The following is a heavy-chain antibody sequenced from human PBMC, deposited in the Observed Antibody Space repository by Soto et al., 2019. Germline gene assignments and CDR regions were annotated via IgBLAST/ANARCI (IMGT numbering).Heavy chain of an antibody. CDR1: GYTFTSYG. CDR2: ISAYNGNT. CDR3: ARDGPDIVVVPGVGG. D-gene: IGHD2-2*01. V-gene: IGHV1-18*01. Sequence: QVQLVQSGAEVKKPGASVKVSCKASGYTFTSYGISWVRQAPGQGLEWMGWISAYNGNTNYAQKVQGRVTMTPATSTSTAYMELRSLRADDTAVYYCARDGPDIVVVPGVGGWGQGTLVTVSS. J-gene: IGHJ4*02.